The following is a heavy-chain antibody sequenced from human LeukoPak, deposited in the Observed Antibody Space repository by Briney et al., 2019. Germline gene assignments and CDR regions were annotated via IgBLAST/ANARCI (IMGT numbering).Heavy chain of an antibody. Sequence: GGSLRLSCAASGFHFSTHGMNWVRQAPGKGLEWVSGISPPGDITYYADSVMGRFTISRDNAKNTLYLQMNSLRAEDTAVYYCATPRGSGSYLAFDYWGQGTLVTVSS. CDR2: ISPPGDIT. CDR3: ATPRGSGSYLAFDY. CDR1: GFHFSTHG. D-gene: IGHD1-26*01. J-gene: IGHJ4*02. V-gene: IGHV3-23*01.